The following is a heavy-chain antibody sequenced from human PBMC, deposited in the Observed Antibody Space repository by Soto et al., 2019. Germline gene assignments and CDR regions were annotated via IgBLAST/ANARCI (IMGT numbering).Heavy chain of an antibody. CDR2: IRSGRDT. V-gene: IGHV3-21*01. CDR1: GITFSNYY. J-gene: IGHJ6*02. Sequence: PXGSLIISWAFSGITFSNYYIHLVLQAPGKGLEWVSSIRSGRDTFYADSVKGRFSISRDDATSSVSLQMNSLRGGDTAVYFCAREETDWPLAYGLDVWGQGTTVTVSS. CDR3: AREETDWPLAYGLDV. D-gene: IGHD3-9*01.